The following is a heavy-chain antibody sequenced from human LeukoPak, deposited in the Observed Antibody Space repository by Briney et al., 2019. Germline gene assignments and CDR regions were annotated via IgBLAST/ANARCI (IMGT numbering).Heavy chain of an antibody. CDR2: IIPIFGTA. CDR1: GGTFSSYA. D-gene: IGHD6-6*01. V-gene: IGHV1-69*05. J-gene: IGHJ4*02. CDR3: ARWHPRSSSGYY. Sequence: PRASVKVSCKASGGTFSSYAISWVRQAPGQGLEWMGGIIPIFGTANYAQKFQGRVTITTDESTSTAYMELSSLRSEDTAVYYCARWHPRSSSGYYWGQGTLVTVSS.